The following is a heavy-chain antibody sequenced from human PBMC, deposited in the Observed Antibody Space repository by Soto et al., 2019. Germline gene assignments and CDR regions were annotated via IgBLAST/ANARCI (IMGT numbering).Heavy chain of an antibody. D-gene: IGHD3-22*01. V-gene: IGHV3-21*01. CDR3: VKGEYYYDSSGYYPFDY. Sequence: PGGSLRLSCAASGFTFSSYSMNWVRQAPRKGLEWVSSISSSGSYIYYADSVKGRFTISRDNSKNTQYLQMSSLRADDTAVYYCVKGEYYYDSSGYYPFDYWGQGTLVTVSS. CDR1: GFTFSSYS. J-gene: IGHJ4*02. CDR2: ISSSGSYI.